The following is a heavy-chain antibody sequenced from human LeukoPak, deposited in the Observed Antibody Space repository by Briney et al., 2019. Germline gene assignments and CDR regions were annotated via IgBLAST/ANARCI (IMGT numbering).Heavy chain of an antibody. Sequence: SVKVSCKASRGTFSSYAISWVRQAPGQGLEWMGRIIPILGIANYAQKFQGRVTITADKSTSTAYMELSSLRSEDTAVYYCAEYSGYNYGMDVWGQGTTVTVSS. J-gene: IGHJ6*02. V-gene: IGHV1-69*04. CDR1: RGTFSSYA. D-gene: IGHD5-12*01. CDR2: IIPILGIA. CDR3: AEYSGYNYGMDV.